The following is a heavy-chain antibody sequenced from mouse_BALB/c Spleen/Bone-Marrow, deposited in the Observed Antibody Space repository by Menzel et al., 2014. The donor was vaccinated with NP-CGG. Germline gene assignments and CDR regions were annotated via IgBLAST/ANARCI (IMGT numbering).Heavy chain of an antibody. J-gene: IGHJ1*01. V-gene: IGHV1-20*02. CDR3: AREGGYYYGSSPYFDV. Sequence: EVHLVESGPELVKPGASVKISCKASGYSFTGYFMNWVMQSHGKSLEWIGRINPYNGDTFYNQKFKGKATLTVDKSSSTAHMELRSLASEDSAVYYCAREGGYYYGSSPYFDVRGAGTTVTVSS. CDR2: INPYNGDT. D-gene: IGHD1-1*01. CDR1: GYSFTGYF.